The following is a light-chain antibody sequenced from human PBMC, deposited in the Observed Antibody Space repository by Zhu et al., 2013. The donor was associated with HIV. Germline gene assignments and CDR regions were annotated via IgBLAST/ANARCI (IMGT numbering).Light chain of an antibody. CDR2: GAS. V-gene: IGKV3D-20*02. CDR3: QQRSNWPPIT. CDR1: QSVRGD. J-gene: IGKJ5*01. Sequence: DIVLTQSPGTLSLSPGERATLSCRASQSVRGDFLAWYQQKPGQAPRVVIYGASSRATGIPARFSGSGSGTDFTLTISSLEPEDFAIYYCQQRSNWPPITFGQGTRLEIK.